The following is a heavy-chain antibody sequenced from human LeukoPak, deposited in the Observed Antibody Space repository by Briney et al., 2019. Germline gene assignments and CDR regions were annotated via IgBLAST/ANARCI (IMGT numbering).Heavy chain of an antibody. CDR3: ASSTEVGEAYNWFDP. Sequence: ASVKVSCKASGYTFTSYYMHWVRQAPGQGLEWMGIINPSGGSTSYAQKFQGRVTMTRDMSTSTVYMELSSLRSEDTAVYYCASSTEVGEAYNWFDPWGQGTLVTVSS. D-gene: IGHD2-2*01. CDR2: INPSGGST. V-gene: IGHV1-46*01. J-gene: IGHJ5*02. CDR1: GYTFTSYY.